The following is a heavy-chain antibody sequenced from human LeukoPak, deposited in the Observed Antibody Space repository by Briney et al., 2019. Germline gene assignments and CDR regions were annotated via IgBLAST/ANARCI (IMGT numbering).Heavy chain of an antibody. D-gene: IGHD2-15*01. Sequence: ASVKVSCKASGYTFTSYYMHWVRQAPGQGLEWMGVINPSGGSTSSAQKFQGRLTMTTDTSTSTVYMELSSLRFEDSAVYYCARAWLGSGGFDIWGQGTMVTVSS. CDR1: GYTFTSYY. J-gene: IGHJ3*02. CDR3: ARAWLGSGGFDI. CDR2: INPSGGST. V-gene: IGHV1-46*01.